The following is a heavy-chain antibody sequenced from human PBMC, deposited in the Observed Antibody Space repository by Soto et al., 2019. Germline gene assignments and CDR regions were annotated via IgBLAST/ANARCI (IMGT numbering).Heavy chain of an antibody. CDR2: IYHGGTT. V-gene: IGHV4-4*02. Sequence: PSETLSLTCAVSGASITSSNWWSWIRQSPGKGLEWIGEIYHGGTTNYNPSLKSRLIISLDKSKNQISLNLSSVTAADTAVYYCARDKGGTSSFWGQGTLVTVS. J-gene: IGHJ4*02. CDR1: GASITSSNW. CDR3: ARDKGGTSSF. D-gene: IGHD1-1*01.